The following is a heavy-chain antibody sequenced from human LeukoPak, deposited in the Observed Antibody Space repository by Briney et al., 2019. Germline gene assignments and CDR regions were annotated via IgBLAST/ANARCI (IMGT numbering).Heavy chain of an antibody. D-gene: IGHD3-22*01. CDR3: AKDRYTGGGYSPFGY. Sequence: GGSLRLSCAASGFTFDDYAMHWVRQAPGKGLEWVSLISGDGGSTYYTDSVKGQLTISRDNSKNSLYLQMNSLRTEDTALYYCAKDRYTGGGYSPFGYWGQGTLVTASS. J-gene: IGHJ4*01. CDR1: GFTFDDYA. CDR2: ISGDGGST. V-gene: IGHV3-43*02.